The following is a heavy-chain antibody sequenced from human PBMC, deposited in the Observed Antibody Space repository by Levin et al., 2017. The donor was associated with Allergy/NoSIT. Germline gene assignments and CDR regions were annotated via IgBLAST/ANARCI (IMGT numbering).Heavy chain of an antibody. V-gene: IGHV1-2*02. CDR1: GYSFSDYY. CDR2: INPKHGDT. J-gene: IGHJ4*02. D-gene: IGHD3-10*01. CDR3: ARGGSWTYYLYFDY. Sequence: ASVKVSCKASGYSFSDYYMHWVRQAPGQGLEWMAWINPKHGDTKYEQKFQGRVTLTRDTAIDRVYMELTSLKSDDTAIYYCARGGSWTYYLYFDYWGQGTLVTVSS.